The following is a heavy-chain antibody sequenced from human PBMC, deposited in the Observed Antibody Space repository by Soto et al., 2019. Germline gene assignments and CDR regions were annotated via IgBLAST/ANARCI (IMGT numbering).Heavy chain of an antibody. CDR1: GYGFSIDV. J-gene: IGHJ1*01. Sequence: KRYWKGAGYGFSIDVSGWGRQAPGHGREWMGGIIPVFGRENYAHKFLSRVTTTAPESTSTAYRELSSLSTEDTAVYYCEISIMGVVDSRGWPTSLAYWGQGTLVTVSS. CDR3: EISIMGVVDSRGWPTSLAY. CDR2: IIPVFGRE. V-gene: IGHV1-69*01. D-gene: IGHD6-19*01.